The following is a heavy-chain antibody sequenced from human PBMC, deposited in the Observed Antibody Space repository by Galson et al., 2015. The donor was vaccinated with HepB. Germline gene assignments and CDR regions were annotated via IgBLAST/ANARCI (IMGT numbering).Heavy chain of an antibody. CDR1: GYTFTSYY. D-gene: IGHD2-2*01. Sequence: SVKVSCKASGYTFTSYYMHWVRQAPGQGLEWMGWINPNSGGTNYAQKFQGRVTMTRDTSISTAYMELSRLRSDDTAVYYCARVGGIVVVPAAHNWFDPWGQGTLVTVSS. V-gene: IGHV1-2*02. J-gene: IGHJ5*02. CDR3: ARVGGIVVVPAAHNWFDP. CDR2: INPNSGGT.